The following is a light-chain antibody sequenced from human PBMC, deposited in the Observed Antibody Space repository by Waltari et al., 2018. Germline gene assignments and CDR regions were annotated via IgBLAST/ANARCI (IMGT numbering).Light chain of an antibody. J-gene: IGLJ2*01. V-gene: IGLV1-47*01. CDR1: SSNIGSNY. CDR2: RNN. CDR3: AAWDDSLSGPV. Sequence: QSVLTQPPSASGTPGTRVTTPCSGSSSNIGSNYVYWYQQLPGTAPKLLIYRNNQRPSGVPDRFSGSKSGTSASLAISGLRSEDEGDYYCAAWDDSLSGPVFGGGTKLTVL.